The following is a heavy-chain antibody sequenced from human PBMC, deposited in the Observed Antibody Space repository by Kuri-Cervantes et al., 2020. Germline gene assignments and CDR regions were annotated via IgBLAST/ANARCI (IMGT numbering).Heavy chain of an antibody. J-gene: IGHJ4*02. CDR3: ARDWFGYDSSGSTG. CDR1: GFTFSSNA. Sequence: GGSLRLSGAPSGFTFSSNARHWVRQAPGKGQEWVSGISWNSGSIGYADSVKGRFTISRDNAKNSLYLQMISLRAEDTAVYYCARDWFGYDSSGSTGWGQGTLVTVSS. CDR2: ISWNSGSI. V-gene: IGHV3-9*01. D-gene: IGHD3-22*01.